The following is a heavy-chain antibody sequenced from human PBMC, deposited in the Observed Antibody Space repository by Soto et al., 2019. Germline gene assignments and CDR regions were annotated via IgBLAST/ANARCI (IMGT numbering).Heavy chain of an antibody. CDR1: GFTFSDYY. V-gene: IGHV3-11*01. CDR3: ARDLYYDFWSGYYRRGAFDI. CDR2: IRSSGSTI. D-gene: IGHD3-3*01. Sequence: QVQLVESGGGLVKPGGSLRLSCAASGFTFSDYYMSWIRQAPGKGLEWVSYIRSSGSTIYYADSVKGRFTISRDNAKNSLYLQMNSLRAEDTAVYYCARDLYYDFWSGYYRRGAFDIWGQGTMVTVSS. J-gene: IGHJ3*02.